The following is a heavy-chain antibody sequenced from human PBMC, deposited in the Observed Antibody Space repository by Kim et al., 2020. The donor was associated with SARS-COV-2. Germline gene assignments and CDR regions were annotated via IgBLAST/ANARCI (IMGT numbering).Heavy chain of an antibody. CDR3: ASLARGDFDY. J-gene: IGHJ4*02. CDR2: ISDGSRSI. Sequence: GGSLRLSCAASGFTFSIYAMNWVRPAPGKGLEWISYISDGSRSIYYADFVKGRFTISRDNAKNSLYLQMNSLRDEDTAVYYCASLARGDFDYWGRGTLVTVSS. V-gene: IGHV3-48*02. CDR1: GFTFSIYA.